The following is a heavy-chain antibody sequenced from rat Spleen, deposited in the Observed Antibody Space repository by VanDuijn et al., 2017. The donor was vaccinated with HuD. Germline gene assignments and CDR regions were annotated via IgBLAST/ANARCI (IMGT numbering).Heavy chain of an antibody. CDR1: GFSLTSNG. Sequence: QVQLKESGPGLVQPSQTLSLTCTVSGFSLTSNGVSWVRQPPGKGLEWMGVIWGNGSPNYASGIKSRLSISRDSSKSQVFLKMNSLQTEDSAMYFCARGSAFFDHWGQGVMVTVSS. CDR2: IWGNGSP. J-gene: IGHJ2*01. V-gene: IGHV2-13*01. CDR3: ARGSAFFDH. D-gene: IGHD3-3*01.